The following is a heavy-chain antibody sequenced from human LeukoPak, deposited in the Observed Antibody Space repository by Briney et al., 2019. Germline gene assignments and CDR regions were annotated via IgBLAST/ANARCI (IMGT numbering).Heavy chain of an antibody. D-gene: IGHD6-6*01. CDR3: ARGEWSSSPFDY. CDR1: GFTLSSYS. V-gene: IGHV3-21*01. Sequence: GGSLRHSCAASGFTLSSYSMNWVRQAPGKGLEWVSFYYADSLKGRFTISRDNAKNSLYLQMNSLRAEDTAVYYCARGEWSSSPFDYWGQGTLVTVSS. J-gene: IGHJ4*02.